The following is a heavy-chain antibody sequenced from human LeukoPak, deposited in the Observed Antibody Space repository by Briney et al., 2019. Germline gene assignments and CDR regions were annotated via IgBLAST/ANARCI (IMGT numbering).Heavy chain of an antibody. CDR3: ARTVLSSFYWYFDL. Sequence: SETLSLTCTVSGGSISSYYWSWIRQPPGKGLEWIGYIYYSGSTNCNPSVKSRVAMSVDTSKKQFSLKLSSLTAADTAVYYCARTVLSSFYWYFDLWGRGTLVTVSS. CDR2: IYYSGST. CDR1: GGSISSYY. V-gene: IGHV4-59*01. J-gene: IGHJ2*01. D-gene: IGHD3-16*02.